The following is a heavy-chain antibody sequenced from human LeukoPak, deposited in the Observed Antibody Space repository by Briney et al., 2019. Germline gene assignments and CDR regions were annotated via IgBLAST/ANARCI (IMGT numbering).Heavy chain of an antibody. CDR3: ARDRSVLLWFGGYYFDY. CDR2: IKQDGSEK. CDR1: GFTVSSYW. J-gene: IGHJ4*02. Sequence: GGSLRLSCAASGFTVSSYWMSWVRQAPGKGLEWVPNIKQDGSEKYHVDSVKGRFTISRNNAKNSLYLQMNSLRAEDTAVYYCARDRSVLLWFGGYYFDYWGQGTLVTVSS. V-gene: IGHV3-7*01. D-gene: IGHD3-10*01.